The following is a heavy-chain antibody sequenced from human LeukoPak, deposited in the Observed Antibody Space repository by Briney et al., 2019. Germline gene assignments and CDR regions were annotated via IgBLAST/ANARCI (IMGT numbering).Heavy chain of an antibody. D-gene: IGHD6-13*01. Sequence: PGGSLRLSCSASGFTFSDYYMSWIRQAPGKGLEWVSYISSSGSTIYYADSVKGRFTISRDNAKNSLYLQMNSLRAEDTAVYYCARRGPVNPYSSSWLFDYWGQGTLVTVSS. J-gene: IGHJ4*02. V-gene: IGHV3-11*01. CDR2: ISSSGSTI. CDR3: ARRGPVNPYSSSWLFDY. CDR1: GFTFSDYY.